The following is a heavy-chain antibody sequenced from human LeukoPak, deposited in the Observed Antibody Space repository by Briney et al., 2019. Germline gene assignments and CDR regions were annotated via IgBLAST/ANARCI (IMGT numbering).Heavy chain of an antibody. Sequence: GGSLRLSCAASGFTFSNYGMYWVRQAPGKGLEWVAFIWYDGSNRYYADSVKGRFTISRDNSENTLFLQMSSLRTEDTAVYYCAKDPLGFCTRATCRYLDSWGQGTLVTVSS. CDR2: IWYDGSNR. V-gene: IGHV3-30*02. D-gene: IGHD2-8*01. CDR1: GFTFSNYG. J-gene: IGHJ4*02. CDR3: AKDPLGFCTRATCRYLDS.